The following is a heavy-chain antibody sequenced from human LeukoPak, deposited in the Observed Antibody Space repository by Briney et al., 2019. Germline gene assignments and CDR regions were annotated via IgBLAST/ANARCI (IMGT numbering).Heavy chain of an antibody. J-gene: IGHJ6*02. Sequence: PGGSLRLSCAASGITFTNYGISWVRQAPGQGLEWMGWISAYNGNTNYAQKFQDRVTMTRDTSTSTAYMELRSLRSDDTAVYYCARVLRWDGMDVWGQGTTVTVSS. CDR1: GITFTNYG. V-gene: IGHV1-18*01. CDR2: ISAYNGNT. CDR3: ARVLRWDGMDV. D-gene: IGHD1-26*01.